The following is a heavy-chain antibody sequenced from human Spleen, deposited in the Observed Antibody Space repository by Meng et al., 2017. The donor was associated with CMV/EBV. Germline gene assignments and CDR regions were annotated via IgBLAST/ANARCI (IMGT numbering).Heavy chain of an antibody. Sequence: GESLKISCAASGFTMSFYDMNWVRQAPGKGLEWVSYIRNSGSTIYYADSVKGRFTISRDNARNSLYLQMNSLRAEDTGVYYCAREAVFGGFDPWGQGTLVTVSS. V-gene: IGHV3-48*03. J-gene: IGHJ5*02. CDR3: AREAVFGGFDP. CDR2: IRNSGSTI. CDR1: GFTMSFYD. D-gene: IGHD3-3*01.